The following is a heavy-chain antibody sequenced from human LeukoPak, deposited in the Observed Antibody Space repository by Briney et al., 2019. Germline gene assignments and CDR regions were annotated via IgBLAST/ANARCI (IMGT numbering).Heavy chain of an antibody. CDR3: AKPAGATLYYYYYMDV. Sequence: GGSLRLSCAASGFTFNTYAMSWVRQAPGKGLEWVSAISGSGGGTYYADSVKGRFTISRDNSKNTLYLQMNSLRAEDTAVYYCAKPAGATLYYYYYMDVWGKGTTVTVSS. CDR1: GFTFNTYA. J-gene: IGHJ6*03. D-gene: IGHD5-24*01. V-gene: IGHV3-23*01. CDR2: ISGSGGGT.